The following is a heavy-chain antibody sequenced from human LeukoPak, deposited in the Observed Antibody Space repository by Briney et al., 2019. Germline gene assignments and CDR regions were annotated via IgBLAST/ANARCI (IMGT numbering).Heavy chain of an antibody. CDR1: GGSISSSSYY. J-gene: IGHJ5*02. V-gene: IGHV4-39*07. D-gene: IGHD6-13*01. Sequence: PSETLSLTCTVSGGSISSSSYYWGWIRQPPGKGLEWIGSIYYSGSTYYNPSLKSRVTISVDTSKNQFSLKLSSVTAADTAVYYCARVGGGSSWTGWFDPWGQGTLVTVSS. CDR2: IYYSGST. CDR3: ARVGGGSSWTGWFDP.